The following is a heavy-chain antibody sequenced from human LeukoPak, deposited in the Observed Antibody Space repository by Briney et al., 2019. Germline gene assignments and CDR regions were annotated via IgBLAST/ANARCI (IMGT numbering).Heavy chain of an antibody. CDR2: ISGSGGST. CDR1: GFTFSSHA. CDR3: AKAWGNYDFWSGFDY. D-gene: IGHD3-3*01. Sequence: GGSLRLSCAASGFTFSSHAMSWVRQAPGKGLEWVSAISGSGGSTYYADSVKGRFTISRDNSKNTLYLQMNSLRAEDTAVYYCAKAWGNYDFWSGFDYWGQGTLVTVSS. V-gene: IGHV3-23*01. J-gene: IGHJ4*02.